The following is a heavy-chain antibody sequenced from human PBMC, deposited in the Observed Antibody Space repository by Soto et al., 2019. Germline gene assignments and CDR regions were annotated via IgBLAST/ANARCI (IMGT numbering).Heavy chain of an antibody. CDR2: ITESGGDT. Sequence: EVQLLESGGGLVQPGGSLRLSCAASGFTFGNFVMRWVRQTPGKGLEWVSTITESGGDTYYTDSVKGRFTISRDNSKNTLYLHMTSPRAEDTALYYCTRASSDRNHMEVWGPGTTVTVSS. V-gene: IGHV3-23*01. CDR1: GFTFGNFV. J-gene: IGHJ6*02. CDR3: TRASSDRNHMEV.